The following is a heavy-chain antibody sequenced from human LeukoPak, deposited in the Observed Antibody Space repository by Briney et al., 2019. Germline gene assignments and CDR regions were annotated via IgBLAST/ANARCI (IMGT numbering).Heavy chain of an antibody. V-gene: IGHV1-69*13. CDR2: ILPIFGTT. CDR3: ARNWGYDYYYYGMDV. Sequence: ASVKVSCKASGGTISSYAISWVRQAPGQGLDWMGGILPIFGTTNYAQKFQGRVTITADESTRTAYMELGSLRSEDTAVYFCARNWGYDYYYYGMDVWGQGTTVTVS. J-gene: IGHJ6*02. CDR1: GGTISSYA. D-gene: IGHD7-27*01.